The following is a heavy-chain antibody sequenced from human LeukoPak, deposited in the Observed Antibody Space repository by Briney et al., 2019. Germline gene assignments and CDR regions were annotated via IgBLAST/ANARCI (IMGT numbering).Heavy chain of an antibody. J-gene: IGHJ4*02. V-gene: IGHV1-18*04. Sequence: GASVTVSCTASGYTFTSYGISWVQQAPGQGLEWMGWISAYNGNTNYAQKLQGRVTMTTDTSTSTAYMELRSLRSDDAAVYYCARVLAAGSGSYRYWGQGTLVTVSS. CDR2: ISAYNGNT. CDR3: ARVLAAGSGSYRY. CDR1: GYTFTSYG. D-gene: IGHD3-10*01.